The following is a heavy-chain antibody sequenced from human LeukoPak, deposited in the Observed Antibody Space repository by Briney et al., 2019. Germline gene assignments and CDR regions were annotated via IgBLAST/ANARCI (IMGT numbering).Heavy chain of an antibody. J-gene: IGHJ4*02. V-gene: IGHV3-30*02. CDR2: IRFDGSNK. CDR1: GFIFSTYG. Sequence: GGSLRLSCVASGFIFSTYGMHWVRQAPGKGPEWVAVIRFDGSNKYYADSVKGRFTISRDNSKNTLYLEMNSLRAEDTAVYYCASAAGPFDNWGQGTLVTVSS. D-gene: IGHD6-13*01. CDR3: ASAAGPFDN.